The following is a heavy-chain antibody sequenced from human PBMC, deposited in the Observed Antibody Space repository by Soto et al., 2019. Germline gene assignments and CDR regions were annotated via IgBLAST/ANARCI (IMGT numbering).Heavy chain of an antibody. CDR1: GYTFTSYG. Sequence: GASVKVSCKASGYTFTSYGISWVRQAPGQGLEWMGWISAYNGNTNYAQKLQGRVTMTTDTSTSTAYMELRSLRSDDTAVYYCARDEEWLSHNWFDPWGQGTLVTVSS. V-gene: IGHV1-18*01. J-gene: IGHJ5*02. D-gene: IGHD3-3*01. CDR2: ISAYNGNT. CDR3: ARDEEWLSHNWFDP.